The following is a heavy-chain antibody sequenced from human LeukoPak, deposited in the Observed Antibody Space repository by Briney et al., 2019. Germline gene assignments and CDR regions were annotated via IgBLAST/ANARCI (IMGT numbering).Heavy chain of an antibody. CDR3: ARENPSGYYNRPIDY. CDR2: IYYSGSI. V-gene: IGHV4-59*01. CDR1: GASISSYY. J-gene: IGHJ4*02. Sequence: PSETLSLTCTVSGASISSYYWSWIRQPPGKGLEWVGDIYYSGSIKYNPSLKSRVTMSVDTSKNQFSLKLSSVTAADTAIYYCARENPSGYYNRPIDYWGQGTLVTVSS. D-gene: IGHD3-22*01.